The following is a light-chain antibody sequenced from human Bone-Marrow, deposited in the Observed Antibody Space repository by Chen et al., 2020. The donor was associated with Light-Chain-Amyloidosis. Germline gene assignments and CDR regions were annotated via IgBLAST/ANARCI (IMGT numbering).Light chain of an antibody. Sequence: SYELTQPPSVSVSPGQTARITCSGDDLPTKYAYWYQQKPGQAPVLVIHRDTERPSGISERFSGSSSGTTAPLTISGVQAEDEADYRCQSADSSGTYEVIVGGGTKLTVL. V-gene: IGLV3-25*03. CDR3: QSADSSGTYEVI. CDR2: RDT. CDR1: DLPTKY. J-gene: IGLJ2*01.